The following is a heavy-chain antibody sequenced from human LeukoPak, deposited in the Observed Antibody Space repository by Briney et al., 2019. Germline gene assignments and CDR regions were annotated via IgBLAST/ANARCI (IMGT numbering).Heavy chain of an antibody. CDR2: ISYDGSNK. CDR3: AKDPSGSAEASYFDY. J-gene: IGHJ4*02. D-gene: IGHD1-26*01. Sequence: GGSLRLSCAASGFTFSSYGMHWVGQAPGKGLEWVAVISYDGSNKYYADSVKGRFTISRDNSKNTLYLQMNSLRAEDTAVYYCAKDPSGSAEASYFDYWGQGTLVTVSS. V-gene: IGHV3-30*18. CDR1: GFTFSSYG.